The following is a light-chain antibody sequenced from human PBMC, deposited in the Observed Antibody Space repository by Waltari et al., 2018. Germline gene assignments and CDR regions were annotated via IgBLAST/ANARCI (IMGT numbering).Light chain of an antibody. J-gene: IGLJ3*02. Sequence: QLVVTQSPSASASLGASVKLTCTPSSAHSSPVIAWLPQHPERGPRSLMKVHSDGSHSKGAEIPDRFSGSSSGAERYLTISNLQSEDEADYYCQTGGHGTWVFGGGTKLTVL. CDR2: VHSDGSH. CDR3: QTGGHGTWV. CDR1: SAHSSPV. V-gene: IGLV4-69*01.